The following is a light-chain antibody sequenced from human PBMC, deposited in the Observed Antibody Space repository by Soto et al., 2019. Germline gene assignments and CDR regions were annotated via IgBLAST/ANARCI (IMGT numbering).Light chain of an antibody. CDR1: QSVSSSY. V-gene: IGKV3-20*01. Sequence: EIVLTQSPGTLSLSPVERATLSCRTSQSVSSSYLAWYQQKPGQAPRLLIYGASSRATGIPDRFSGSGSGTDFTLTISRLEPEDFAVYYCQQYGSSRWKCGQGNKGDIK. J-gene: IGKJ1*01. CDR3: QQYGSSRWK. CDR2: GAS.